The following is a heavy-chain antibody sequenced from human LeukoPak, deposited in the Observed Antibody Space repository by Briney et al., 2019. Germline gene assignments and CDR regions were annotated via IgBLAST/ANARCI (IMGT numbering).Heavy chain of an antibody. J-gene: IGHJ6*03. CDR3: VRDTRHDMDV. CDR2: GYTSGTT. CDR1: GASISSGNYY. V-gene: IGHV4-61*02. Sequence: PAETLSLTCTVSGASISSGNYYWSWIRQAAGKGLDWIGRGYTSGTTTYNPSLKSRVTISVDTSKNQFSLKLNSVTAADTAVYYCVRDTRHDMDVWGKGTTVTVSS.